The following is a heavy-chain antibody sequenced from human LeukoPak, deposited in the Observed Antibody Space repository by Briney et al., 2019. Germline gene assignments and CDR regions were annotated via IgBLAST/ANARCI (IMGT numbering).Heavy chain of an antibody. CDR2: ISGSGGST. D-gene: IGHD3-3*01. CDR1: GFTFSSYA. V-gene: IGHV3-23*01. Sequence: GGSLRLSCAASGFTFSSYAMSWVRQAPGKGLEWVSAISGSGGSTYYADSVKGRFTISRDNSKNTLYLQMNSLRVEDTAVYYCAKLYGGPGDFDYWGQGTLVTVSS. J-gene: IGHJ4*02. CDR3: AKLYGGPGDFDY.